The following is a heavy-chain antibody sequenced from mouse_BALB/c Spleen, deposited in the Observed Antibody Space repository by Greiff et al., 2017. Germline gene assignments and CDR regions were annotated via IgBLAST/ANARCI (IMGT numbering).Heavy chain of an antibody. V-gene: IGHV7-3*02. Sequence: EVKVVESGGGLVQPGGSLRLSCATSGFTFTDYYMSWVRQPPGKALEWLGFIRNKANGYTTEYSASVKGRFTISRDNSQSILYLQMNTLRAEDSAAYYCARDYYGSSYGYWGQGTTLTVSS. J-gene: IGHJ2*01. D-gene: IGHD1-1*01. CDR3: ARDYYGSSYGY. CDR1: GFTFTDYY. CDR2: IRNKANGYTT.